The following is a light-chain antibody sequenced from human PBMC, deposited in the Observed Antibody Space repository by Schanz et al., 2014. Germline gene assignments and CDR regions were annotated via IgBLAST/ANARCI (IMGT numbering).Light chain of an antibody. CDR1: QSVLYTSNSKNY. Sequence: DIVMTQSPDSLPVSLGERATIHCKSSQSVLYTSNSKNYLAWYQHKPGQPPKLLIYWASTRESGVPDRFSGSGSGTDFTLTITSLQAEDVAVYYCQQYYSTPLTFGGGTKVEIK. CDR3: QQYYSTPLT. V-gene: IGKV4-1*01. J-gene: IGKJ4*01. CDR2: WAS.